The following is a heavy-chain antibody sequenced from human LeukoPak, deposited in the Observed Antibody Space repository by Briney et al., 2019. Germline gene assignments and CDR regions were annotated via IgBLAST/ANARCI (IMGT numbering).Heavy chain of an antibody. J-gene: IGHJ4*02. CDR2: ISGGGDII. Sequence: GGSLRLSCAAPGFTFRSYAMSLVRQAPGEGLEWVSAISGGGDIIYYADSVKGGFTISRDNSKNTLYLQMNSLRAEDTAVYYCAKREGPYYFAYWGQGTLVTVSS. CDR1: GFTFRSYA. V-gene: IGHV3-23*01. D-gene: IGHD5-24*01. CDR3: AKREGPYYFAY.